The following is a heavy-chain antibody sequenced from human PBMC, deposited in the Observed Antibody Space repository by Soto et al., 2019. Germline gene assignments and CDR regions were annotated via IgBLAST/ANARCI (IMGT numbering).Heavy chain of an antibody. CDR1: GGTFSNYA. Sequence: QVQLVQSGAEVKKPGSSVKVSCKASGGTFSNYAISWVRQAPGQGLEWMGGITPFFGTENYAQKFQGRVTITADESMSTAYMELSRLRSEDTAVYYCAQTLGLAVAGPGRFDLWGRGTLVTVSS. V-gene: IGHV1-69*12. CDR2: ITPFFGTE. CDR3: AQTLGLAVAGPGRFDL. D-gene: IGHD6-19*01. J-gene: IGHJ2*01.